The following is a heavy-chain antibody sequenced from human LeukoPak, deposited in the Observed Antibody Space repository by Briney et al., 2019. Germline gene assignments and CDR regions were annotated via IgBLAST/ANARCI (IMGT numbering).Heavy chain of an antibody. D-gene: IGHD2-15*01. Sequence: GGSLRLSCAASGFTFSSYGMHWVRQAPGKGLEWLSRVDGDGTGTSYADSVKGRFTISRDNSKNTLYLQMNSLRAEDTAVYYCARDESGSGDYWGQGTLVTVSS. V-gene: IGHV3-74*01. CDR3: ARDESGSGDY. CDR2: VDGDGTGT. J-gene: IGHJ4*02. CDR1: GFTFSSYG.